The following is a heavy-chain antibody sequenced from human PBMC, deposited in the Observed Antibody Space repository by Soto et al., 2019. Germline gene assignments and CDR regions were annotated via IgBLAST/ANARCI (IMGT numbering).Heavy chain of an antibody. CDR2: IIPISGTA. CDR1: GGTFSSYA. D-gene: IGHD2-2*01. V-gene: IGHV1-69*01. Sequence: QVQLVQSGAEVKKPGSSVKVSCKASGGTFSSYAISWVRQAPGQGLEWMGGIIPISGTANYAQKFQGRVTITADDSTSTAYMELSSLRSEDTAVYYCARSQGSSTSLEIYSYYSYGMDVWGQGTTVTVSS. CDR3: ARSQGSSTSLEIYSYYSYGMDV. J-gene: IGHJ6*02.